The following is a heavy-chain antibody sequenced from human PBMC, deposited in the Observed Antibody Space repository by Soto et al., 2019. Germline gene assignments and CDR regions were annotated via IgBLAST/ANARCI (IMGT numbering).Heavy chain of an antibody. V-gene: IGHV4-31*03. D-gene: IGHD4-17*01. Sequence: QVQLQESGPGLVKPSQTLSLTCTVSGGSISSGGYYWSWIRQHPGKGLEWIGYIYYSGSTYCNPSLKSRVTISVDTSKNQFSLKLSSVTAADTAVYYCARTYGDYVSTCCDWFDPWGQGTLVTVSS. J-gene: IGHJ5*02. CDR2: IYYSGST. CDR1: GGSISSGGYY. CDR3: ARTYGDYVSTCCDWFDP.